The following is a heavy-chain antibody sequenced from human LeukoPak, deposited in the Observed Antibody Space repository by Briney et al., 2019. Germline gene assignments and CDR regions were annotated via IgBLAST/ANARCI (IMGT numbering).Heavy chain of an antibody. CDR1: GGSFSGYY. J-gene: IGHJ4*02. D-gene: IGHD4-17*01. Sequence: PSETLSLPCAGYGGSFSGYYWSWIRQPPGKGLEWIGEINHSGSTNYNPSLKSRVTISVDTSKNQFSLKLSSVTAADTAVYYCARTTVTKFDAFDYWGQGTLVTVSS. CDR2: INHSGST. V-gene: IGHV4-34*01. CDR3: ARTTVTKFDAFDY.